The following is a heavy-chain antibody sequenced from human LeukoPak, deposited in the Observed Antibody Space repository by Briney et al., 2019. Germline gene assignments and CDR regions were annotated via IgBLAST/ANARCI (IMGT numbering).Heavy chain of an antibody. CDR1: GFTFSSYS. CDR3: ASYCSSTSCKLAFFDY. CDR2: ISSSSSYI. Sequence: GGSLRLSCAASGFTFSSYSMNWVRQAPGKGLEWVSSISSSSSYIYCADSVKGRFTISRDKAKNSLYLQMNSLRAEDTAVYYCASYCSSTSCKLAFFDYWGQGTLVTVSS. D-gene: IGHD2-2*01. V-gene: IGHV3-21*01. J-gene: IGHJ4*02.